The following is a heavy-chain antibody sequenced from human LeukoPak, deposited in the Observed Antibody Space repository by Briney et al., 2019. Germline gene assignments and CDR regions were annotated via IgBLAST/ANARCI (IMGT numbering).Heavy chain of an antibody. Sequence: GGSLRLSCAASGFTFSSYEMNWVRQAPGKGLEWVSHISSSGNTIHYADSVKGRFTISRDNAKNSLYLQMNSLRAEDTAVYYCAREEPGGYYYYYGMDVWGQGTTVTVSS. J-gene: IGHJ6*02. CDR3: AREEPGGYYYYYGMDV. D-gene: IGHD3-10*01. CDR1: GFTFSSYE. V-gene: IGHV3-48*03. CDR2: ISSSGNTI.